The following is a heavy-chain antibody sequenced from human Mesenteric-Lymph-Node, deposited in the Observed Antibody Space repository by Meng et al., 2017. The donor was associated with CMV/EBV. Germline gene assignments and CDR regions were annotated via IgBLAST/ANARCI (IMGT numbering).Heavy chain of an antibody. D-gene: IGHD2-2*01. V-gene: IGHV3-9*01. CDR2: ISWNSGSI. CDR1: GFIFDDYA. Sequence: GGSLRLSCAASGFIFDDYAMYWVRQAPGKGLEWVSGISWNSGSIGYADSVKGRFTISRDNAKNSLYLQMNSLRAEDTAVYYCAKGEEYQLPHLDYWGQGTLVTVSS. J-gene: IGHJ4*02. CDR3: AKGEEYQLPHLDY.